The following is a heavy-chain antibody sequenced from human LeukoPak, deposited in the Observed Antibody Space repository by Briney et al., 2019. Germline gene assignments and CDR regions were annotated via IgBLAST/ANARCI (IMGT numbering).Heavy chain of an antibody. CDR2: IYYNGNT. Sequence: PSETLSLTCSVSDGSINSYYWNWIRRPPGKGLEWIGYIYYNGNTNYSPSLKSRGTMSVDTSKNLFSLKVSSVTAADTAVYYCARGRSNYYGMDVWGQGTTVTVSS. V-gene: IGHV4-59*01. CDR3: ARGRSNYYGMDV. D-gene: IGHD1-26*01. J-gene: IGHJ6*02. CDR1: DGSINSYY.